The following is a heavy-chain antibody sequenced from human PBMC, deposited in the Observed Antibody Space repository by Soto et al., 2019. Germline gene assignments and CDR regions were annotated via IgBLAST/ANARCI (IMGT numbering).Heavy chain of an antibody. CDR1: GGSISIYY. D-gene: IGHD3-22*01. V-gene: IGHV4-59*01. CDR3: AREFPGVVVDDAFDI. Sequence: SETLSLPCTVSGGSISIYYWSWIRQPPGKGLEWIGYIYYSGSTNYNPSLKSRVTISVDTSKNQFSLKLSSVTAADTAVYYCAREFPGVVVDDAFDIWGQGTMDTGS. J-gene: IGHJ3*02. CDR2: IYYSGST.